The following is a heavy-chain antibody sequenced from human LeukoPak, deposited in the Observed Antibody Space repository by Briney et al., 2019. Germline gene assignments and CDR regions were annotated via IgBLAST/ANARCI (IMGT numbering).Heavy chain of an antibody. V-gene: IGHV4-39*07. CDR2: IYYSGST. D-gene: IGHD2-15*01. Sequence: PSETLSLTCTVSGGSISSSSYYWGWIRQPPGKGLEWIGSIYYSGSTYYNPSLKSRVTISVDTSKNQFSLKLSSVTAADTAVYYCARFDIVVVVAAFWGQGTLVTVSS. J-gene: IGHJ4*02. CDR1: GGSISSSSYY. CDR3: ARFDIVVVVAAF.